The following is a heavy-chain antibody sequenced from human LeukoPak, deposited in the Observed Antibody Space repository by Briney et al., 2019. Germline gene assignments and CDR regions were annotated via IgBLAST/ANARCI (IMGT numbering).Heavy chain of an antibody. CDR1: GGSFSSSY. CDR3: ARGSHYYYYMDV. CDR2: IYHDGRT. V-gene: IGHV4-59*01. J-gene: IGHJ6*03. Sequence: SETLSLTCAVYGGSFSSSYWSWIRQPPGKGLEWIGYIYHDGRTNYNPSLKRRVTISVDTSKDHFSLNLSSVTAADTAVYYCARGSHYYYYMDVWGKGTPVTVSS.